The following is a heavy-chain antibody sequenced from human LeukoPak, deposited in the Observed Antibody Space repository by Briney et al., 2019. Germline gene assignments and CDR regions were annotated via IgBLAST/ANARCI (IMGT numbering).Heavy chain of an antibody. CDR3: AKSYNGYESKPDY. CDR2: ISNSGGRT. Sequence: GGSLRLSCAASGFTFSSYAMSWVRQAPGKGLEWVSSISNSGGRTFYTDSVKGRFTISRDNSKITPYLQMNSLRAEDTAVYYCAKSYNGYESKPDYWGQGTLVTVSS. J-gene: IGHJ4*02. D-gene: IGHD5-12*01. CDR1: GFTFSSYA. V-gene: IGHV3-23*01.